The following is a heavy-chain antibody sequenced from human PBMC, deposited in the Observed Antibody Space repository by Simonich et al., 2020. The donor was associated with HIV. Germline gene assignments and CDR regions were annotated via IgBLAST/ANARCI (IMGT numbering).Heavy chain of an antibody. CDR3: ARGFYQRLYYFDY. CDR2: INHRGSN. Sequence: QVQLQQWGAGLLKPSETLSLTCAVYGGSFSGYYWSCIRQPPGKGLEWIGEINHRGSNTYNPSLKRRVTISVDTSKNQFSLKLSSVTAADTAVYYCARGFYQRLYYFDYWGQGTLVTVSS. J-gene: IGHJ4*02. CDR1: GGSFSGYY. V-gene: IGHV4-34*01. D-gene: IGHD2-2*01.